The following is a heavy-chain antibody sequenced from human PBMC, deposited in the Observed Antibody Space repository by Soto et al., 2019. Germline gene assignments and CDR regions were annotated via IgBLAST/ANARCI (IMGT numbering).Heavy chain of an antibody. CDR3: AREGVAPYYYYGMDV. CDR1: GYTFTRSG. J-gene: IGHJ6*02. Sequence: GASVKVSCKASGYTFTRSGISWVRQAPGQGLEWMGWISTYNGDTNYAQTFQGRVTMTTDTSTGTVHMEVRSLRSDDTAVYYCAREGVAPYYYYGMDVWGQGTTVTVSS. D-gene: IGHD5-12*01. CDR2: ISTYNGDT. V-gene: IGHV1-18*01.